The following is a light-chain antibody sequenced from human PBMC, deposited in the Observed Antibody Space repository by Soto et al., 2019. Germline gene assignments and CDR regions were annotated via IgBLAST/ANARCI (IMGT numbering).Light chain of an antibody. CDR2: DAS. V-gene: IGKV1-5*01. Sequence: DIQMPQSPSTLSASVGDRVTITCRASQSISSWLAWYQQKPGKAPKLLIYDASSLESGVPSRFSGSGSGTEFTLTISGLQPGDSATYYCQQYNSYSPTFGQGTKVDIK. J-gene: IGKJ1*01. CDR1: QSISSW. CDR3: QQYNSYSPT.